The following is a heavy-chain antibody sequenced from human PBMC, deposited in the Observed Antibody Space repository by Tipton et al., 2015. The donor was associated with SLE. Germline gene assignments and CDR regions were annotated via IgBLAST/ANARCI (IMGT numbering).Heavy chain of an antibody. J-gene: IGHJ4*02. V-gene: IGHV4-39*07. Sequence: TLSLTCTVSGGSISSSGDYWGWIRQPPGKGLDWIGTIYYTGSTYYNPSLKSRVTISVDTSKNQFSLKLSSVTAADTAMYYCARDVINWGQGTLVTVSS. CDR2: IYYTGST. D-gene: IGHD3-16*02. CDR3: ARDVIN. CDR1: GGSISSSGDY.